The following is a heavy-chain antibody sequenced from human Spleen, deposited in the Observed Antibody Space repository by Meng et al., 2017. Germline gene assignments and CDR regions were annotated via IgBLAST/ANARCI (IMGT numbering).Heavy chain of an antibody. CDR1: GFTVSHNY. Sequence: GGSLRLSCAASGFTVSHNYMSWVRQAPGKGLEWVSVIYSGGNTYYADSVKGRFTISRDNSKNTVFLQINSLRVEDTAVYYCARSPIDKYDLNALPLDSWGQGTLVTVSS. CDR2: IYSGGNT. CDR3: ARSPIDKYDLNALPLDS. J-gene: IGHJ4*02. D-gene: IGHD3-16*01. V-gene: IGHV3-66*02.